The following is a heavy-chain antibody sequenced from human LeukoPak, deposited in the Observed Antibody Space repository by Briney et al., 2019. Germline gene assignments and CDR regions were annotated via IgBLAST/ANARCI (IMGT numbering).Heavy chain of an antibody. Sequence: GGSLRLSCAASGFTFSNAWMSWVRQVPGRGLEWVGRIKRKTDGGTIDYGAAVKGRFTISRDDSKNTLYLQMDSLKSEDTAVYYCTTYDYGDYYFFYGMDVWGQGTTVTVSS. CDR1: GFTFSNAW. CDR3: TTYDYGDYYFFYGMDV. V-gene: IGHV3-15*01. CDR2: IKRKTDGGTI. D-gene: IGHD4-17*01. J-gene: IGHJ6*02.